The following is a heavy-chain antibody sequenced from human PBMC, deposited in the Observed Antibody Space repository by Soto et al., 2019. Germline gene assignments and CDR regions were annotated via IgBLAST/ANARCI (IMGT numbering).Heavy chain of an antibody. J-gene: IGHJ6*03. V-gene: IGHV4-34*01. Sequence: QVQLQQWGAGLLKPSETLSLTCAVYGRPFSGYYWSWIRQSPGKGLEWIGEINHSGRTNYNPSLKSRVTILIDAPKNQFSLKMSSVTAADTAVYYCARSPYMDVWGKGTTVIVSS. CDR2: INHSGRT. CDR3: ARSPYMDV. CDR1: GRPFSGYY.